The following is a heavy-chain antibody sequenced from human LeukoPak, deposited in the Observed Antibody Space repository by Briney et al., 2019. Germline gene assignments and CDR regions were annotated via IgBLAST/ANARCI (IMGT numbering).Heavy chain of an antibody. V-gene: IGHV3-30*04. Sequence: RTGRSLRLSCAASGFTFSSYAMHWVRQAPGKGLEWVAVISYDGNYADSVKGRFTISRDNSKNTLYLQMNSLRAEDTAVYYCARDVGATSTTVGSYWGHGTLVTVSS. CDR2: ISYDG. D-gene: IGHD4-23*01. CDR3: ARDVGATSTTVGSY. CDR1: GFTFSSYA. J-gene: IGHJ4*01.